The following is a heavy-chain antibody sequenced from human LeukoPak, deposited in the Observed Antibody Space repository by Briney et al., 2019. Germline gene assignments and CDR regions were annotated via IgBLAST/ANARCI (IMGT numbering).Heavy chain of an antibody. D-gene: IGHD5/OR15-5a*01. J-gene: IGHJ4*02. Sequence: GGSLRLSCAASGFTFYNAWMSWVRQAPGKGLEWVARIKSKLHGGTSDYAAPVKGRFTISRDDSENMVYLQMNSLETDDTAVYYCTTSTSPGIDHWGRGTLVTVSS. CDR1: GFTFYNAW. V-gene: IGHV3-15*01. CDR3: TTSTSPGIDH. CDR2: IKSKLHGGTS.